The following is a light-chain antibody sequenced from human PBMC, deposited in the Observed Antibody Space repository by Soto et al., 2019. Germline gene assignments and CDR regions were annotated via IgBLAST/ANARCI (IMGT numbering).Light chain of an antibody. V-gene: IGLV2-14*01. J-gene: IGLJ1*01. Sequence: QSALTQPPSVSRSPGQSITISCTGTSSDVGGYNYVSWYQQHPGKAPKLMIYDVSNRPSGVSNRFSGSKSGNTASLTISGLQAEDEADYYCSSYASSGSRVFGHGTKVTVL. CDR2: DVS. CDR1: SSDVGGYNY. CDR3: SSYASSGSRV.